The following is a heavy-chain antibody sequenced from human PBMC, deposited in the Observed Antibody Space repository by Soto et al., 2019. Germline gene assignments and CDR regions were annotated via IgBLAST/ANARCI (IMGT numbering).Heavy chain of an antibody. J-gene: IGHJ4*02. V-gene: IGHV2-5*02. CDR3: AHSKTSGMRYYFDY. CDR2: LNWDDDK. CDR1: GFSLSTTRVG. Sequence: QITLKESGPTLVKPTQTLTLTCTFSGFSLSTTRVGVGWIRQPPGEALEWLALLNWDDDKLYSPSLKRRLTITKDTSKNHVVLTLTNMDPVDTATYYCAHSKTSGMRYYFDYWGQGTLVTVSS.